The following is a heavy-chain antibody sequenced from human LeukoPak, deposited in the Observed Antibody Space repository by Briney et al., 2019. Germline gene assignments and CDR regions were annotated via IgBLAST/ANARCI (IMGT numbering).Heavy chain of an antibody. CDR3: AKGGIEAAGWDV. V-gene: IGHV3-23*01. Sequence: GGSLRLSCAASGFIFSSSAMSWVRQAPGKGLEWVSAISPSGDVTFYVDSVKGRFSIFRDNSKNTLDLQMNSLRAEDTAVYHCAKGGIEAAGWDVWGQGTTVTVSS. CDR2: ISPSGDVT. CDR1: GFIFSSSA. J-gene: IGHJ6*02. D-gene: IGHD6-25*01.